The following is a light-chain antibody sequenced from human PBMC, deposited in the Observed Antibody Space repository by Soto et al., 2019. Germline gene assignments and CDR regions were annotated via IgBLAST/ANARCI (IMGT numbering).Light chain of an antibody. J-gene: IGLJ1*01. Sequence: SYVLTQPPSVSVAPGQTARISCGGYNIGSKSVHWYQQRPGQAPVLVVYDDSDRPSGIPERFSGSNSGNTATLTISRVEAGDEDDYYCQVWDTSGDHEVFGTGTKLTVL. CDR3: QVWDTSGDHEV. CDR1: NIGSKS. CDR2: DDS. V-gene: IGLV3-21*02.